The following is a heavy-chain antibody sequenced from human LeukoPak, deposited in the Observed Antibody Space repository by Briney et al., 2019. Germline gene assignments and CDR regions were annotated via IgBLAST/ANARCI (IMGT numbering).Heavy chain of an antibody. Sequence: ASVKVSCKASGYTFTGYYMHWVRQAPGQGLEWMGWINPNSGGTNYAQKFQGRVTMTRDTSISTAYMELSRLRSDDTAVYYCARPPGSYDPFDYWGQATLVTVSS. D-gene: IGHD1-26*01. CDR1: GYTFTGYY. V-gene: IGHV1-2*02. J-gene: IGHJ4*02. CDR2: INPNSGGT. CDR3: ARPPGSYDPFDY.